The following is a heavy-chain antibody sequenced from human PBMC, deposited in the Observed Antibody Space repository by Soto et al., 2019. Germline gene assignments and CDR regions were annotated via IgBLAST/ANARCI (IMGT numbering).Heavy chain of an antibody. J-gene: IGHJ4*02. V-gene: IGHV1-18*01. CDR3: ARDSPPPRE. CDR2: ISAHNGNT. Sequence: QVQLVQSGAEVKKPGASVKVSCKASCSTFTSYHITWLRQATGQGLEWMGWISAHNGNTNYSQKHPGRVTMTTYTSSSTVYKELRSVRSDDPAVYYCARDSPPPREWGQGNLVTVSS. CDR1: CSTFTSYH.